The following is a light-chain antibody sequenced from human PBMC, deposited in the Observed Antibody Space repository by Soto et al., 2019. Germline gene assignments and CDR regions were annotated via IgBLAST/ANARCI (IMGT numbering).Light chain of an antibody. V-gene: IGKV2-28*01. CDR3: MQALQTPRT. J-gene: IGKJ2*01. Sequence: DIRMTQTPLSLPVIPGESASISCTSSQSLLHRNGYIYLDWYVQKTGQSPQLLIYLGSNRSSGVPDRFSASGSGTYFTLRISRVEADDGGVVYCMQALQTPRTFGQVTKLESK. CDR2: LGS. CDR1: QSLLHRNGYIY.